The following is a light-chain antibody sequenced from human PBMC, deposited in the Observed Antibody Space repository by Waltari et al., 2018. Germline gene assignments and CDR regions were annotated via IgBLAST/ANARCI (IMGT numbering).Light chain of an antibody. V-gene: IGKV3-20*01. J-gene: IGKJ2*01. CDR1: QSVSSSY. Sequence: EIVLTQSPGTLSLSPGERATLSCRASQSVSSSYLAWYQQKPGQAPRLLIYGASSRDTFILCCFGGGGCVLCLFFFVSRLEPEDFAVYYCQQYGSSPMYTFGQGTKRE. CDR3: QQYGSSPMYT. CDR2: GAS.